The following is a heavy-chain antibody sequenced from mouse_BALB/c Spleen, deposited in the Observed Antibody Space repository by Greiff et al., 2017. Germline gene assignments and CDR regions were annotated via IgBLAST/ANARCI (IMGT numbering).Heavy chain of an antibody. D-gene: IGHD2-4*01. Sequence: EVMLVESGGGLVQPGGSMKLSCVASGFTFSNYWMNWVRQSPEKGLEWVAEIRLKSNNYATHYAESVKGRFTISRDDSKSSVYLQMNNLRAEDTGIYYCTRIYYDYDYYAMDYWGQGTSVTVSS. J-gene: IGHJ4*01. V-gene: IGHV6-6*02. CDR2: IRLKSNNYAT. CDR3: TRIYYDYDYYAMDY. CDR1: GFTFSNYW.